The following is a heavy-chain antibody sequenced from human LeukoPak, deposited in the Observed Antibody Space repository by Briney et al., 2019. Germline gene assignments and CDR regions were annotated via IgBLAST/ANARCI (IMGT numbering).Heavy chain of an antibody. D-gene: IGHD3-9*01. V-gene: IGHV5-51*01. J-gene: IGHJ6*02. Sequence: GESLKISCKGSGYSFTSYWIGWVRQMPGKGLEWMGIIYPGDSDTRYSPSFQGQVTISADKSISTAYLQWSSLKASDTAMYYCARLSDILTGPPRGDYYYGMDVWGQGTTVTVSS. CDR2: IYPGDSDT. CDR1: GYSFTSYW. CDR3: ARLSDILTGPPRGDYYYGMDV.